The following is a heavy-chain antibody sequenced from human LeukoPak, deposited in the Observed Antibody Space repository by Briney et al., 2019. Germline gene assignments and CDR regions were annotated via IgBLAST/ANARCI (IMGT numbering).Heavy chain of an antibody. V-gene: IGHV1-2*02. CDR1: GYTFTGYY. Sequence: ASVKVSCKASGYTFTGYYIHWVRQAPGQGLEWRGWINPDSGGTSYAQKFQGRVTMTRDTSISTAYMELSRLRSDDTAVYYCARDVAPIYPYGMDVWGQGTTVTVSS. D-gene: IGHD3-3*01. J-gene: IGHJ6*02. CDR2: INPDSGGT. CDR3: ARDVAPIYPYGMDV.